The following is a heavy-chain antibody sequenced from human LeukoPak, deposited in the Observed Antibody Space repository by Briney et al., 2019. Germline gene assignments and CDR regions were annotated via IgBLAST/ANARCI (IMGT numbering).Heavy chain of an antibody. D-gene: IGHD1-26*01. J-gene: IGHJ2*01. V-gene: IGHV3-23*01. Sequence: PGGSLRLSCAASGFTFSIYAMSWVRQAPGKGLEWVSTISGSGGSTYYADSVKGRFTISRDNSKNTLYLQMISLRAEDTAVYYCRSWDTRPPNWYFDLWGRGTLVTVSS. CDR3: RSWDTRPPNWYFDL. CDR2: ISGSGGST. CDR1: GFTFSIYA.